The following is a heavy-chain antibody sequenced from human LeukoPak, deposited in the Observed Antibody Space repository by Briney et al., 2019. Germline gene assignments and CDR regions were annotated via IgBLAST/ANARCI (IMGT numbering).Heavy chain of an antibody. CDR2: IRYDGSNK. CDR3: AKTRWVAGPYFDY. J-gene: IGHJ4*02. D-gene: IGHD6-19*01. Sequence: GGSLRLSCAASGFTFSSYGMHWVRQAPGKGLEWVAFIRYDGSNKYYADSVKGRFTISRDNSKNTLYLQMNSLRAEDTAVYYCAKTRWVAGPYFDYWGQGTLVTVSS. CDR1: GFTFSSYG. V-gene: IGHV3-30*02.